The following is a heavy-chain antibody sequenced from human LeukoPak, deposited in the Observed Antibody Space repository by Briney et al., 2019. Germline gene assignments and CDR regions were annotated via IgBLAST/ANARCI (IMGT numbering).Heavy chain of an antibody. CDR2: IKSKTDGGTT. D-gene: IGHD3-22*01. J-gene: IGHJ3*02. V-gene: IGHV3-15*07. Sequence: GGSLRLSCAASGFTFSNAWMNWVRQAPGKGLEWVGRIKSKTDGGTTDYAAPVKGRFTISRDDSKNTLYLRMNSLKTEDTAVYYCTTVEEKYYYGSSVGAFDIWGQGTMVTVSS. CDR3: TTVEEKYYYGSSVGAFDI. CDR1: GFTFSNAW.